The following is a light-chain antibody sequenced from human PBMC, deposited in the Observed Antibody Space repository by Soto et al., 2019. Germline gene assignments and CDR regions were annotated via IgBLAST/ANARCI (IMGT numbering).Light chain of an antibody. J-gene: IGKJ2*01. CDR3: QRRSNWPPEYT. Sequence: EIVLTQSPATLSLSPGERATLSCRASQSVSSYLAWYQQKPGQAPRLLIYDASNRATGIPARFSGSGSGTDFTLTISSLEPEDFALYYCQRRSNWPPEYTFGQGTKLEIK. CDR2: DAS. V-gene: IGKV3-11*01. CDR1: QSVSSY.